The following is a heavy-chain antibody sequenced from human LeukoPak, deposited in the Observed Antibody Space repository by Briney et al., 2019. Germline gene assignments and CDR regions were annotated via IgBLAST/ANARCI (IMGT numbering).Heavy chain of an antibody. CDR2: ISGSGVTT. CDR1: GFTFSSYA. CDR3: AKKVVVGATSPYSDFQD. J-gene: IGHJ1*01. D-gene: IGHD1-26*01. Sequence: GGSLRLSCEASGFTFSSYAMSWVRQAPGKGLEWVSAISGSGVTTHYAGSVKGRFSISRDNSKNTLYLQMNSLRAEDTALYYCAKKVVVGATSPYSDFQDWGQGTLVAVSS. V-gene: IGHV3-23*01.